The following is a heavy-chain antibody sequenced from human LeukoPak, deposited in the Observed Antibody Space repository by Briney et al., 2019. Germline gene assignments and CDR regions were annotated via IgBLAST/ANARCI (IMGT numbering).Heavy chain of an antibody. CDR3: ARVGVVNWFDP. CDR2: ISYIGST. V-gene: IGHV4-59*01. J-gene: IGHJ5*02. CDR1: GGSISNYY. D-gene: IGHD3-3*01. Sequence: SETLSLTCTVSGGSISNYYWSWIRQPPGKGLEWIGYISYIGSTKYNPSLKSRVTISEDTSKNQFSLKLSSVTAADTAVYYCARVGVVNWFDPWGQGTLVTVSS.